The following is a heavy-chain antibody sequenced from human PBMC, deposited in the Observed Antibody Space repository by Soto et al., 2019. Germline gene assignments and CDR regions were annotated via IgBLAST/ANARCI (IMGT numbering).Heavy chain of an antibody. Sequence: ASETLSLTCTVSGGSISSYHWSWIRQSAGKGLEWIGRIYTSGNTHYNPSLKSRVTVPIDTSKNQFFLTVNSVTAADSAVYYFARESGDNWDYEAYWGQGTPVTVSS. CDR3: ARESGDNWDYEAY. D-gene: IGHD1-7*01. V-gene: IGHV4-4*07. J-gene: IGHJ4*02. CDR1: GGSISSYH. CDR2: IYTSGNT.